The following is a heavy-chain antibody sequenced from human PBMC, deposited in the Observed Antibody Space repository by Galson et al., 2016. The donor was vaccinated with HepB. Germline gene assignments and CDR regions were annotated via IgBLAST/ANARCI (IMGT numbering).Heavy chain of an antibody. D-gene: IGHD5-12*01. J-gene: IGHJ4*01. CDR3: AKLGGDSGSPY. CDR2: ISGSGDKT. V-gene: IGHV3-23*01. CDR1: KFTFSTCA. Sequence: SLRLSCAASKFTFSTCAMSWVRQAPGKGLEWVSSISGSGDKTFHAESVKGRFTISRDNSRDTLFLQMNSLRADDTAVYYCAKLGGDSGSPYWGHGTLVTVSS.